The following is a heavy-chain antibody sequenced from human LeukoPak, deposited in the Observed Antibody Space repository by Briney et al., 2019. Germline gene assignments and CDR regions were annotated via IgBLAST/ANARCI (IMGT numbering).Heavy chain of an antibody. D-gene: IGHD5-18*01. Sequence: SETLSLTCTVSGGSISSNSYYWGWIRQPPGTGLEWIGSIYYSGSTYYNPSLKSRVTISVDTSKNQFSLKLSSVTAADTAVYYCARGYSYGYEGWFDRWGQGTLVTVSS. CDR3: ARGYSYGYEGWFDR. CDR1: GGSISSNSYY. V-gene: IGHV4-39*07. J-gene: IGHJ5*02. CDR2: IYYSGST.